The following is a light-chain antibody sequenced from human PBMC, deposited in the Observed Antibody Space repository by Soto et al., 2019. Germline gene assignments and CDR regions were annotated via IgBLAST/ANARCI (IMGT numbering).Light chain of an antibody. CDR1: QSVSSN. Sequence: EIVMTQSPATLSVSPGERATLSCRASQSVSSNLAWYQQKPGQAPRLLIYGASTRATGIPARFSGSGSGTDFTLAISSLEPEDFAVYYCQQRINWPPTFGQGTRLEIK. CDR3: QQRINWPPT. J-gene: IGKJ5*01. V-gene: IGKV3-15*01. CDR2: GAS.